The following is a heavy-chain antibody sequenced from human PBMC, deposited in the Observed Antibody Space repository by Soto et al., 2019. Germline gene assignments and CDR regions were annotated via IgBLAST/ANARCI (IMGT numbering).Heavy chain of an antibody. D-gene: IGHD6-13*01. Sequence: LSLTCTVSGGSISSGGYYWSWIRQHPGKGLEWIGYIYYSGSTYYNPSLKSRVTISVDTSKNQFSLKLSSVTAADTAVYYCARDLRIAAAGNYYYYYGMDVWGQGTTVTVSS. V-gene: IGHV4-31*03. CDR2: IYYSGST. CDR1: GGSISSGGYY. CDR3: ARDLRIAAAGNYYYYYGMDV. J-gene: IGHJ6*02.